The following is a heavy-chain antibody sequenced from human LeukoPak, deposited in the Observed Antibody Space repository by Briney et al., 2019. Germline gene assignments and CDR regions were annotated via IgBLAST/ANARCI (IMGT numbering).Heavy chain of an antibody. CDR1: GFTFSSYG. CDR3: AKLGAPSDYYDNNYFDY. Sequence: GGPLRLSCAASGFTFSSYGMHWVRQAPGKGLEWVAVISYDGSNKYYADSVKGRFTISRDNSKNTLYLQMNSLRAEDTAVYYCAKLGAPSDYYDNNYFDYWGQGTLVTVSS. CDR2: ISYDGSNK. V-gene: IGHV3-30*18. J-gene: IGHJ4*02. D-gene: IGHD4-17*01.